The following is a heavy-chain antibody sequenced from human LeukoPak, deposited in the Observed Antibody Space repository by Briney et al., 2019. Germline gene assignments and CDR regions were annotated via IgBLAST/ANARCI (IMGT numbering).Heavy chain of an antibody. J-gene: IGHJ5*02. D-gene: IGHD2-2*03. CDR3: ARVDRRQGTIREGWFDP. V-gene: IGHV1-69*13. CDR2: IIPIFGTA. Sequence: EASVKVSCKASGGTFSSYAISWVRQAPGQGLEWMGGIIPIFGTANYAQKFQGRVTITADESTSTAYMELSSLRSEDTAVYYCARVDRRQGTIREGWFDPWGQGTLVTVSS. CDR1: GGTFSSYA.